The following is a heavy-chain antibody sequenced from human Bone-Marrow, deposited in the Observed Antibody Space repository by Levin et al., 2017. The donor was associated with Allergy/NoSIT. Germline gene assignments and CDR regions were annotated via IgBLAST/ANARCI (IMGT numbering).Heavy chain of an antibody. V-gene: IGHV3-9*01. CDR1: GFTFDDYA. D-gene: IGHD5-12*01. CDR2: IYWNSGSI. Sequence: PGGSLRLSCIASGFTFDDYAMHWVRLLPGKGLEWVSGIYWNSGSIAYADSVKGRFTISRDNSKNSLYLQMNSLRVEDTALYYCAKDISSGGYSGYDYWGQGTQVTVSS. J-gene: IGHJ4*02. CDR3: AKDISSGGYSGYDY.